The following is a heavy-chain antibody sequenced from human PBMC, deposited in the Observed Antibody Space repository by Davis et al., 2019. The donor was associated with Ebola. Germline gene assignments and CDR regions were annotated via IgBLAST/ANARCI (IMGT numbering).Heavy chain of an antibody. V-gene: IGHV3-30*18. CDR3: AKTVGWLQQTGEEYFQN. CDR2: ISYDGSNK. D-gene: IGHD5-24*01. J-gene: IGHJ1*01. Sequence: GESLKISCAASGFTFSSYGMHWVRQAPGKGLEWVAVISYDGSNKYYADSVKGRFTISRDNSKNTLYLQMHSLRADDTAVYYCAKTVGWLQQTGEEYFQNWGQGTLVTVSS. CDR1: GFTFSSYG.